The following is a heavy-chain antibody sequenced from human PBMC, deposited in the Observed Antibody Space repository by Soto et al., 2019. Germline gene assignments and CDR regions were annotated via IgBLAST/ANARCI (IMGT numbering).Heavy chain of an antibody. J-gene: IGHJ4*02. D-gene: IGHD2-21*02. CDR3: ARGGLDGTYCGGACYTLDY. V-gene: IGHV3-33*01. Sequence: QVQLVESGGGVVQPGRSLRLSCAASGFTFSSYGMHWVRQAPGKGLEWVAIKNFDGSYKYYADSVKGRFTISRDNSRNTLYLQMDSLSAEDTAVYYCARGGLDGTYCGGACYTLDYWGQGNLVTVSS. CDR2: KNFDGSYK. CDR1: GFTFSSYG.